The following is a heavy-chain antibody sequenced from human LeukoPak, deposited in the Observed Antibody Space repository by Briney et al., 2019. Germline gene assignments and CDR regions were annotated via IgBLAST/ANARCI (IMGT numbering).Heavy chain of an antibody. CDR1: GYTFTSCD. J-gene: IGHJ4*02. V-gene: IGHV1-8*01. CDR3: ARVMVRGVNPLGY. Sequence: ASVKVSCKASGYTFTSCDINWVRQATGQGLEWMGWMNPNSGNTGYAQKFQGRVTMTRNTSISTAYMELSSLRSEDTAVYYCARVMVRGVNPLGYWGQGTLVTVSS. D-gene: IGHD3-10*01. CDR2: MNPNSGNT.